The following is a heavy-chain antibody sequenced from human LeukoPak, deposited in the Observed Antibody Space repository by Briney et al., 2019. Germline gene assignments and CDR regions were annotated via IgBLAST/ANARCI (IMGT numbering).Heavy chain of an antibody. J-gene: IGHJ4*02. Sequence: GASVTVSCKASGYTFNSYGITWVRQAPGQGLEWMGWISPYNGNTNYAQKLQGRVTMTTDTSTNTAYMELRSLRSDDTAVYYCARDDGMVYAKFVDSWGQGTLVTVSS. D-gene: IGHD2-8*01. CDR1: GYTFNSYG. CDR2: ISPYNGNT. CDR3: ARDDGMVYAKFVDS. V-gene: IGHV1-18*01.